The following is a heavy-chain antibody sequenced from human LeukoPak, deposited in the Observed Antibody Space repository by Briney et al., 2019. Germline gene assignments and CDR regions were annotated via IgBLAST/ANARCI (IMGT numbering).Heavy chain of an antibody. D-gene: IGHD3-22*01. J-gene: IGHJ1*01. CDR1: GFTFSTYS. CDR3: AKDSDYYHSSGYYYAYFQH. Sequence: QTGGSLRLSCAVSGFTFSTYSMNWVRQAPGKGLEWVSYISSSSSTIYYADSVKGRFTISRDNAKNSLYLQMNSLRDEDTAVYYCAKDSDYYHSSGYYYAYFQHWGQGCLVTVSS. CDR2: ISSSSSTI. V-gene: IGHV3-48*02.